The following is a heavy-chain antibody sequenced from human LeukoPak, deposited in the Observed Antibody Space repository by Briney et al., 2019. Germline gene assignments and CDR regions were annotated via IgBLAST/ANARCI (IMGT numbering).Heavy chain of an antibody. Sequence: SETLSLTCSVSGAPLRSHYWTWIRQSPGKGLEWIGHIYFSETTKYNPSLKSRASISADISKGQFSLNLRSVTAADTAVYYCVSVYEYSDYFTWGQGTQVVVSS. V-gene: IGHV4-59*11. CDR3: VSVYEYSDYFT. J-gene: IGHJ4*02. CDR1: GAPLRSHY. D-gene: IGHD4-11*01. CDR2: IYFSETT.